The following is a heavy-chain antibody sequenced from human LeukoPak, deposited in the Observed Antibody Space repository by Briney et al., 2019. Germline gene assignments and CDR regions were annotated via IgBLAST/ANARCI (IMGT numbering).Heavy chain of an antibody. V-gene: IGHV4-39*01. J-gene: IGHJ4*02. CDR3: ASRGILPGLGFDY. D-gene: IGHD6-13*01. Sequence: SETLSLTCTVSGGSISSSSCYWGWIRQPAGKGLEWIGSIYYSGSTYYNPSLKSRVTISVDTSKNQFSLKLSSVTAADTAVYYCASRGILPGLGFDYWGQRTLVTVSS. CDR2: IYYSGST. CDR1: GGSISSSSCY.